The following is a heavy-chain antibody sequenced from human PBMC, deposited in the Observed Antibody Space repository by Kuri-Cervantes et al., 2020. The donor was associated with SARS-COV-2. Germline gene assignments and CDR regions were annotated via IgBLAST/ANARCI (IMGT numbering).Heavy chain of an antibody. V-gene: IGHV3-53*01. CDR2: IYSGGST. J-gene: IGHJ3*02. CDR1: GFTFSDYY. CDR3: AREMKEGAVMGAFDI. D-gene: IGHD1-26*01. Sequence: GGSLRLSCAASGFTFSDYYMSWVRQAPGKGLEWVSVIYSGGSTYYADSVKGRFTISRDNSKNTLYLQMNSLRAEDTAVYYCAREMKEGAVMGAFDIWGQGTMVTVSS.